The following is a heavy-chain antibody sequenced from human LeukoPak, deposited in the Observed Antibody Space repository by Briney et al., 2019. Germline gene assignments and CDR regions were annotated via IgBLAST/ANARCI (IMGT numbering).Heavy chain of an antibody. D-gene: IGHD3-16*01. CDR2: INHNGNVN. CDR1: GFTFSSYW. Sequence: GGSLRLSCAASGFTFSSYWMNWARQAPGKELEWVASINHNGNVNYYVDSVKGRFTISRDNAKNSLYLQMSNLRAEDTAVYFCARGGGLDIWGQGATVTVSS. CDR3: ARGGGLDI. V-gene: IGHV3-7*03. J-gene: IGHJ6*02.